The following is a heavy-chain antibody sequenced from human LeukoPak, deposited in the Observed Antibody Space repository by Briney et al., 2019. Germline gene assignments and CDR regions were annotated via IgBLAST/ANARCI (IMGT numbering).Heavy chain of an antibody. CDR2: INHSGST. D-gene: IGHD2-2*01. J-gene: IGHJ4*02. V-gene: IGHV4-34*01. CDR3: AREVSRGMDY. CDR1: GGSFSGYY. Sequence: SETLSLTCAVYGGSFSGYYWSWIRQPPGKGLEWIGEINHSGSTNYNPSLKSRVTISVDTSKNQCSLKLSAVTAADTTVYYCAREVSRGMDYWGQGTLVTVS.